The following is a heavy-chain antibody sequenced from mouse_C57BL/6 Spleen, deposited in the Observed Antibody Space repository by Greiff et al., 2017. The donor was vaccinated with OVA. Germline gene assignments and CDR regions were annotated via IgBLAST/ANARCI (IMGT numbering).Heavy chain of an antibody. CDR2: IDPSDSYT. J-gene: IGHJ1*03. CDR1: GYTFTSYW. V-gene: IGHV1-69*01. D-gene: IGHD1-1*01. Sequence: QVQLQQPGAELVMPGASVKLSCKASGYTFTSYWMHWVKQRPGQGLEWIGEIDPSDSYTNYNQKFKGKSTLTVDKSSSTAYMQLSSLTSEDSAVYYCASPTSVVAPYWYFDVWGTGTTVTVSS. CDR3: ASPTSVVAPYWYFDV.